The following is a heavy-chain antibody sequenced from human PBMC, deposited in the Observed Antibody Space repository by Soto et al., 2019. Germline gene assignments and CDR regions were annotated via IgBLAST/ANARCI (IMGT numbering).Heavy chain of an antibody. V-gene: IGHV3-21*01. CDR2: ISSSSSYI. J-gene: IGHJ6*03. Sequence: GGSLRLSCAASGFTFSSYSMNWVRQAPGKGLEWVSSISSSSSYIYYADSVKGRFTISRDNAKNSLYLQMNSLRAEDTAVYYCARYCSGGSCSDSKLMDVWGKGTTVTVSS. CDR3: ARYCSGGSCSDSKLMDV. D-gene: IGHD2-15*01. CDR1: GFTFSSYS.